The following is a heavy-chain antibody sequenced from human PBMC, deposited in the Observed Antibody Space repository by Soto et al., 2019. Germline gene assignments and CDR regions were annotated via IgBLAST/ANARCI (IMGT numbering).Heavy chain of an antibody. Sequence: QVQLQESGPGLVKPSQTLSLTCTVSGGSISSGGYYWSWIRQHPGKGLEWIGYIYYSGSTYYNPSLKSRVTISVDTSKNQFSLKLSSVTAADTAVYYCARDHITMVRGEDYYYGMDVWSQGTTVTVSS. V-gene: IGHV4-31*03. CDR1: GGSISSGGYY. J-gene: IGHJ6*02. CDR3: ARDHITMVRGEDYYYGMDV. D-gene: IGHD3-10*01. CDR2: IYYSGST.